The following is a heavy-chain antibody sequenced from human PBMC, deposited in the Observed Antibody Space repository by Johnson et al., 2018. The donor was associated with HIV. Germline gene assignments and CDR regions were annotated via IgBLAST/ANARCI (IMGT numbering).Heavy chain of an antibody. CDR1: GFTFSNYA. CDR3: ARDSLTASLDAFDL. CDR2: IYSGGTT. J-gene: IGHJ3*01. D-gene: IGHD2-21*02. V-gene: IGHV3-NL1*01. Sequence: HVQLVESGGGVVQPGRSLRLSCAASGFTFSNYAMHWVRQAPGKGLEWVTIIYSGGTTYHADSVQGRFTTSRDNSKNTVYLQMNSLRAENTGVYYCARDSLTASLDAFDLWGQGTVVTVSS.